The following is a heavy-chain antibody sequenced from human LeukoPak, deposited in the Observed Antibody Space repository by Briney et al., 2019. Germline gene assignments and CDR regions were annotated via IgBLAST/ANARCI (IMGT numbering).Heavy chain of an antibody. CDR1: GGSISSGSYY. V-gene: IGHV4-61*02. CDR2: IYTSGST. J-gene: IGHJ3*02. D-gene: IGHD1-7*01. CDR3: AREELELDALDI. Sequence: PSQTLSLTCTVSGGSISSGSYYWSWIRQPAGKGLEWIGRIYTSGSTNYNPSLKSRVTISVDTSKNQFSLKLSSVTAADTAVYYCAREELELDALDIWGQGTMVTVSS.